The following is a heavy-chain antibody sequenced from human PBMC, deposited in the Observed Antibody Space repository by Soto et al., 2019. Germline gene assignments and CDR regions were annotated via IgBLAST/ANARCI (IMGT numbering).Heavy chain of an antibody. V-gene: IGHV3-23*01. CDR3: AGRSSGWYFDY. Sequence: EVQLLESGGGLVQPGGSLRLSCAASGFTFSSYAMNWVRQAPGKGLEWVSVISGSGGSTYNADSVKGRFTISRDNSKNALYLQMNSLRAEDTAVYYCAGRSSGWYFDYWGQGTLVTVSS. J-gene: IGHJ4*02. CDR1: GFTFSSYA. CDR2: ISGSGGST. D-gene: IGHD6-19*01.